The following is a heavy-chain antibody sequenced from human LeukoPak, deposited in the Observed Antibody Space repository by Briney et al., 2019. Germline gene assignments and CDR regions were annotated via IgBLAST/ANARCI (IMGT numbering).Heavy chain of an antibody. CDR3: ARQRGGGYWYFDL. CDR2: IYYSGST. V-gene: IGHV4-39*01. Sequence: PSETLSLTCTVSGGSISSSSYYWGWIRQPPGKGLEWIGNIYYSGSTDYNPPLKSRATMSVDTSKNHFSLKLSSVTAAETAVYYCARQRGGGYWYFDLWGRDTLVTVSS. J-gene: IGHJ2*01. CDR1: GGSISSSSYY. D-gene: IGHD2-15*01.